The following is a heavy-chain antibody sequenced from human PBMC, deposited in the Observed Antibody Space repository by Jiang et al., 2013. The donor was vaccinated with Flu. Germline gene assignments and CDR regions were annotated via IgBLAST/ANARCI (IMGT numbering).Heavy chain of an antibody. V-gene: IGHV4-38-2*02. CDR2: IYHSGST. Sequence: GPGLVKPSETLSLTCTVSGYSISSGYYWGWIRQPPGKGLEWIGSIYHSGSTYYNPSLKSRVTISVDTSKNQFSLKLSSVTAADTAVYFCARGYYDDGTDSWGQGTLVTVSS. CDR1: GYSISSGYY. J-gene: IGHJ4*02. CDR3: ARGYYDDGTDS. D-gene: IGHD3-22*01.